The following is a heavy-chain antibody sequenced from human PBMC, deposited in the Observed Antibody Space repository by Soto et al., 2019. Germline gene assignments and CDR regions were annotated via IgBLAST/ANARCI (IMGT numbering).Heavy chain of an antibody. CDR2: ISYDGSNT. Sequence: QVQLVESGGGVLQPGRSLRLSCAASGFTFSSFAMHGVRQAPGKGLEWVAFISYDGSNTYYADSVKGRVTISGDISKKTVYLEINSLRADDTAVYHCAKDLTLGIVGAWGHYFEYWGQGTLVTVSS. D-gene: IGHD1-26*01. J-gene: IGHJ4*02. CDR1: GFTFSSFA. CDR3: AKDLTLGIVGAWGHYFEY. V-gene: IGHV3-30-3*01.